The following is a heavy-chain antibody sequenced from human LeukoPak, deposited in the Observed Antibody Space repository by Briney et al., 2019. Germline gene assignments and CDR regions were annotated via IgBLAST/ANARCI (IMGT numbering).Heavy chain of an antibody. J-gene: IGHJ4*02. CDR1: GFTFSNTW. Sequence: GGSLRLSCAASGFTFSNTWMSWVRQAPGKGLEWVGRIKSKTDGGTTDYAAPVKGRSTISRDDSENTLYLQMNSLKTEDTAVYYCTTDRATLGVVTVYYFDHWGQGTLVTVSS. D-gene: IGHD2-15*01. CDR2: IKSKTDGGTT. CDR3: TTDRATLGVVTVYYFDH. V-gene: IGHV3-15*01.